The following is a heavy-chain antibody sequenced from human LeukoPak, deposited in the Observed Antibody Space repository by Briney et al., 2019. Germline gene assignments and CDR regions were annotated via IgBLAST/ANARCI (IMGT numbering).Heavy chain of an antibody. CDR2: IYYSGST. D-gene: IGHD3-22*01. CDR1: GYSISGGYY. V-gene: IGHV4-38-2*02. Sequence: KPSETLSLTCTVSGYSISGGYYWGWIRQPPGKGLEWIASIYYSGSTYFNPSLRSRVTISVDTSKNQFSLRLTSVAAADTAVYYCARYYYDSSGSSFFFDYWGRGALVTVSS. CDR3: ARYYYDSSGSSFFFDY. J-gene: IGHJ4*02.